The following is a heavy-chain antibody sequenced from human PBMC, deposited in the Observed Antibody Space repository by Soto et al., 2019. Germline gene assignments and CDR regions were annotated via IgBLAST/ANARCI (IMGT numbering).Heavy chain of an antibody. J-gene: IGHJ4*02. CDR1: GFTFSNAW. D-gene: IGHD6-19*01. V-gene: IGHV3-15*01. CDR3: TTDLGSGWYWA. CDR2: IKSKTDGGTT. Sequence: EVQLVESGGGLVKPGGSLRLSCAASGFTFSNAWMSWVRQAPGKGLEWVGHIKSKTDGGTTDYAAPVKGRFTISRDDSNNTLSLQMNSLNTEDTAVYLCTTDLGSGWYWAWGQGTLVTVSS.